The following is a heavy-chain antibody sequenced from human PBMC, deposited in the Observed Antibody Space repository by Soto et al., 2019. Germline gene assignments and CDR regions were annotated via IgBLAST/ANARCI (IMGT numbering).Heavy chain of an antibody. Sequence: EVQLLNSGGNLAQPGGALRLSCAASGFTFSDYAVTWVRQAPGKGLEWVSVTVGSGETTNYADSVKGRFTVSRDNSKNILFLQMNSLRADDTAIYYCARARSDCGRANFYCSNDYWGQGTPVTVSS. CDR2: TVGSGETT. D-gene: IGHD2-21*01. J-gene: IGHJ4*02. CDR3: ARARSDCGRANFYCSNDY. V-gene: IGHV3-23*01. CDR1: GFTFSDYA.